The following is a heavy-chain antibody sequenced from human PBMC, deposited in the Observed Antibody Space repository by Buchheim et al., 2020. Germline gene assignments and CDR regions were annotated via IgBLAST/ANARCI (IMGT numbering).Heavy chain of an antibody. J-gene: IGHJ6*02. D-gene: IGHD4-11*01. CDR2: ISYDGSNK. Sequence: QVQLVESGGGVVQPGRSLRLSCAASGFTFSSYAMHWVRQAPGKGLEWVAVISYDGSNKYYADSVKGRFTISRDNSKNTLYLKMNSLRAEDTAVYYCARGLDSHYYGMDVWGQGTT. CDR1: GFTFSSYA. CDR3: ARGLDSHYYGMDV. V-gene: IGHV3-30*04.